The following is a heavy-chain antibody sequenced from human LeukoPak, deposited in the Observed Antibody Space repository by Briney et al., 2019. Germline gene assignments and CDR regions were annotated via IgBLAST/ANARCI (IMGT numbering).Heavy chain of an antibody. J-gene: IGHJ4*02. D-gene: IGHD3-10*01. CDR1: GGSFSGYY. CDR2: IYTSGST. V-gene: IGHV4-59*10. CDR3: ASQAPASFRFGAYYFDY. Sequence: PSETLSLTCAVYGGSFSGYYWSWIRQPAGKGLEWIGRIYTSGSTNYNPSLKSRVTMSVDTSKNQFSLKLSSVTAADTAVYYCASQAPASFRFGAYYFDYWGQGTLVTVSS.